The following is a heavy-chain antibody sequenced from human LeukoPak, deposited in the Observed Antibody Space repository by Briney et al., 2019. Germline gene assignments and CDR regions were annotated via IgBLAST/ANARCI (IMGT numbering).Heavy chain of an antibody. V-gene: IGHV1-2*02. CDR2: INPNSGGT. J-gene: IGHJ4*02. CDR3: ASYTYDYVWGNY. Sequence: GASVKVSCKASGYTFTSYGISWVRQAPGQGLEWMGWINPNSGGTNYAQKFQGRVTMTRDTSISTAYMELSRLRSDDTAVYYCASYTYDYVWGNYWGQGTLVTVSS. D-gene: IGHD3-16*01. CDR1: GYTFTSYG.